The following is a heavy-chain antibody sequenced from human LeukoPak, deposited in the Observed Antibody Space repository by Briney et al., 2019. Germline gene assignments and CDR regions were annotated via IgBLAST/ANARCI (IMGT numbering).Heavy chain of an antibody. CDR1: GGSISSYY. CDR2: IYYSGST. V-gene: IGHV4-59*12. Sequence: SETLSLTCTVSGGSISSYYWSWIRQPPGKGLEWIGYIYYSGSTNYNPSLKSRVTISVDTSKNQFSLKLSSVTAADTAVYYCARGYGSGSYYKSSTPNYYYYGMDVWGQGTTVTVSS. D-gene: IGHD3-10*01. J-gene: IGHJ6*02. CDR3: ARGYGSGSYYKSSTPNYYYYGMDV.